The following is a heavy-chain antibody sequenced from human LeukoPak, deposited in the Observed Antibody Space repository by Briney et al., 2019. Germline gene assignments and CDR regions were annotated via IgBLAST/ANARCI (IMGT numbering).Heavy chain of an antibody. V-gene: IGHV4-39*01. CDR3: TRLRVRGSIMYYFDN. Sequence: PSETLSLTCTVSGGSISSRDHYWGWIRQSPGKGLEWIANIYYSGTTHYNPSLKSRVTLSVDTPKNQFSLKLNSVTAADTAVYYCTRLRVRGSIMYYFDNWGQGPLVTVSS. D-gene: IGHD3-10*01. CDR2: IYYSGTT. CDR1: GGSISSRDHY. J-gene: IGHJ4*02.